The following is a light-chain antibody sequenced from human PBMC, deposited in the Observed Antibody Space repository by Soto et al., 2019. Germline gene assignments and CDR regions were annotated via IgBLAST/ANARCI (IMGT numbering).Light chain of an antibody. Sequence: EIVLTHSPGTLSLSPGESATLSCGASQSVPNNHVAWYQQKSGQAPRPLMFGASLRAAGVPDRFRGSGSGTDFTLTISRLEPEDFAVYHCQQYGSSTTFGQGTKVDIK. CDR3: QQYGSSTT. CDR1: QSVPNNH. V-gene: IGKV3-20*01. J-gene: IGKJ1*01. CDR2: GAS.